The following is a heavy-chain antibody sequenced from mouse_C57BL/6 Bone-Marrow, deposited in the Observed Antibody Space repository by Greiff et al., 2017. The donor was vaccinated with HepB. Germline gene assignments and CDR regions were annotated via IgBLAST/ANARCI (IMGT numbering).Heavy chain of an antibody. V-gene: IGHV1-52*01. J-gene: IGHJ2*01. CDR3: ARIPPRYDYDEDYFDY. Sequence: QVQLQQPGAELVRPGSSVKLSCKASGYTFTSYWMHWVKQRPIQGLEWIGNIDPSDSETHYNQKFKDKATLTVDKSSSTAYMQLSSLTSEDSAVYYCARIPPRYDYDEDYFDYWGQGTTLIVSS. CDR1: GYTFTSYW. D-gene: IGHD2-4*01. CDR2: IDPSDSET.